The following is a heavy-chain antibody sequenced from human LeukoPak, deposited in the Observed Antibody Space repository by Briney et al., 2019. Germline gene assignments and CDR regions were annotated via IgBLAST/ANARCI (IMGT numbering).Heavy chain of an antibody. CDR2: IYTSGST. D-gene: IGHD3-3*01. J-gene: IGHJ5*02. CDR3: ARHGRITIFGVATSMAGFDP. CDR1: GGSISSYY. V-gene: IGHV4-4*07. Sequence: PSETLSLTCTVSGGSISSYYWSWIRQPAGKGLEWIGRIYTSGSTDYNPSLKSRVTMSVDTSKNQFSLKLSSVTAADTAVYYCARHGRITIFGVATSMAGFDPWGQGTLVTVSS.